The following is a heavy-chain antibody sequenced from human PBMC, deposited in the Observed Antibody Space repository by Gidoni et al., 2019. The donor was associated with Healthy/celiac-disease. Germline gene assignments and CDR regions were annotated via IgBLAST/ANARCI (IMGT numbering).Heavy chain of an antibody. Sequence: QLQLQESGPGLVKPSETLSLTCTVSGGSISSRSYYWGWIRQPPGKGLEWIGSIYYSGSTYYNPARKSRVTISVDTSKNQFSLKLSSVTAADTAVYYCARRLPLEGWHYDFWSGYSPGGWFDPWGQGTLVTVSS. CDR1: GGSISSRSYY. D-gene: IGHD3-3*01. CDR3: ARRLPLEGWHYDFWSGYSPGGWFDP. J-gene: IGHJ5*02. V-gene: IGHV4-39*01. CDR2: IYYSGST.